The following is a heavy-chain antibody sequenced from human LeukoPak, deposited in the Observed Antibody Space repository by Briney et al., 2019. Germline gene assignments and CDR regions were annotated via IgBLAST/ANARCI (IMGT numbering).Heavy chain of an antibody. CDR1: GFTVSSNY. CDR3: ARDRTAMVRGVIKDWYFDL. D-gene: IGHD3-10*01. J-gene: IGHJ2*01. Sequence: TGGSLRLSCAASGFTVSSNYMSWVRQAPGKGLEWVSVIYSGGSTYYADSVKGRFTISRDNSKNTLYLQMNSLRAEDTAVYYCARDRTAMVRGVIKDWYFDLWGRGTLVTVSS. V-gene: IGHV3-53*01. CDR2: IYSGGST.